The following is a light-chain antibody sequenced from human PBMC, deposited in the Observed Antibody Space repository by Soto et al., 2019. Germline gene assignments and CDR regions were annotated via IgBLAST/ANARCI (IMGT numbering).Light chain of an antibody. CDR2: EVS. Sequence: QSVLTQPASVSGSPGQSITISCSGTSSDVGSYDHVAWYQQFPGKTPKLMIYEVSNRPSGVSNRFSGSKSGNTASLTISGLQAEDEADYYCSSYTSSSTYVFGTGTKVTV. CDR3: SSYTSSSTYV. V-gene: IGLV2-14*01. J-gene: IGLJ1*01. CDR1: SSDVGSYDH.